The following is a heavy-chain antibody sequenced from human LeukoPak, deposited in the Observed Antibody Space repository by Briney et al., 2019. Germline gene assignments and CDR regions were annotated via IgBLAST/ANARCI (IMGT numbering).Heavy chain of an antibody. CDR2: IYHSGTT. V-gene: IGHV4-59*01. Sequence: LSETLSLTCTVSGGSITSYYWTWIRQPPGKGLEWIGYIYHSGTTNYNPSLKSRVSISVDTSKNQFSLKLSSVTAADTAVYYCAQKAPYSPGYSQDWGQGTLVTVSS. D-gene: IGHD2-15*01. CDR3: AQKAPYSPGYSQD. CDR1: GGSITSYY. J-gene: IGHJ1*01.